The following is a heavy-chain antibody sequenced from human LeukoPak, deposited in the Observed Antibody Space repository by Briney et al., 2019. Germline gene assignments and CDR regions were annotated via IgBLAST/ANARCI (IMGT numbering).Heavy chain of an antibody. CDR3: AKGSLGIATLAVVGRFDY. D-gene: IGHD3-22*01. CDR1: VFTFSSYA. V-gene: IGHV3-23*01. CDR2: ISGSGGST. J-gene: IGHJ4*02. Sequence: GGSLRLSCAASVFTFSSYAMSWVRQAPGKGLEWVSAISGSGGSTYYADSVKGRFTISRDNSKNTLYLQMNSLRAEDTAVYYCAKGSLGIATLAVVGRFDYWGQGTLVTVSS.